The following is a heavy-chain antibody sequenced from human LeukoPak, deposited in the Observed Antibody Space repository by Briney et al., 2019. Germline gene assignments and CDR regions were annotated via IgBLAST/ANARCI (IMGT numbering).Heavy chain of an antibody. Sequence: SETLSLTCTVSGGSISSGGYYWSWIRQHPGQGLEWIGEINHSGSTNYNPSLKSRVTISVDTSKNQFSLKLSSVTAADTAVYYCARGLLIVVVSWFRWFDPWGQGTLVTVSS. CDR1: GGSISSGGYY. D-gene: IGHD2-2*01. V-gene: IGHV4-31*03. CDR3: ARGLLIVVVSWFRWFDP. J-gene: IGHJ5*02. CDR2: INHSGST.